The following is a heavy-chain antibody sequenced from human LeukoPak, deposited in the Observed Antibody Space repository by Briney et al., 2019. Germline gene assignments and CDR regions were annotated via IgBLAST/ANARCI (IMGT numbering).Heavy chain of an antibody. Sequence: RWSVRLSCAGSGFTFISHAMSWVRQAPGKGLEWVSAISGSGGSTYYADSVKGRFTISRDNSKNTLYLQMNSLRAEDTAVYYCAKGPTPHDAFDIWGQGTIVTVPS. J-gene: IGHJ3*02. CDR3: AKGPTPHDAFDI. CDR1: GFTFISHA. D-gene: IGHD4-17*01. CDR2: ISGSGGST. V-gene: IGHV3-23*01.